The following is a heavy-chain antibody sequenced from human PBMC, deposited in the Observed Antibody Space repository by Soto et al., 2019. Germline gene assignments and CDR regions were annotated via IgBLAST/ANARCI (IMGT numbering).Heavy chain of an antibody. D-gene: IGHD3-9*01. J-gene: IGHJ2*01. Sequence: QVQLQQWGAGPLRPLETLSLTCGVSGGSFSGYYWAWISQSPRKGLEWIGEINDRGSINYNPSLKSRVSISVDTSKNHYSLNLRSVTAADTAVYYCARESHDILTGPPWVWYFDLWGRGTLVTVSS. V-gene: IGHV4-34*01. CDR1: GGSFSGYY. CDR2: INDRGSI. CDR3: ARESHDILTGPPWVWYFDL.